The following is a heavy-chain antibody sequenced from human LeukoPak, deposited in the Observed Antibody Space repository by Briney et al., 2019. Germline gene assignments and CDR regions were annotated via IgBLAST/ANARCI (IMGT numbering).Heavy chain of an antibody. D-gene: IGHD1-14*01. Sequence: GESLRISFKGSGYSFTSHWISWVRQMPGKRLEWMGRIDPSDYHTNYSPSFQGHVTISTDKSLSTVYLQWSSLKASDTAMYYCARLGSTYGFGFDFWGQGTLVTVSS. J-gene: IGHJ4*02. CDR3: ARLGSTYGFGFDF. CDR2: IDPSDYHT. CDR1: GYSFTSHW. V-gene: IGHV5-10-1*01.